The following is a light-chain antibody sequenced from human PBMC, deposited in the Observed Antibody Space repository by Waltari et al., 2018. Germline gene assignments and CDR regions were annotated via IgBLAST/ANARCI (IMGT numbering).Light chain of an antibody. Sequence: QSVLTQPPSVSGAPGQRVTISCTGSSSNIGPGYDVFWYQHLPGTAPKLLIFGNSIRPSGVPDRFSGSKSGTSASLAIIGLQAEDEADYYCQSYDSSLSVVFGGGTKVTVL. J-gene: IGLJ2*01. CDR1: SSNIGPGYD. CDR2: GNS. CDR3: QSYDSSLSVV. V-gene: IGLV1-40*01.